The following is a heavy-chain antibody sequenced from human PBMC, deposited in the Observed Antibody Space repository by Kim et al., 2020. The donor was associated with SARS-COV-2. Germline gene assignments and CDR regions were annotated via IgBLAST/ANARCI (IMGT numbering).Heavy chain of an antibody. D-gene: IGHD6-25*01. CDR3: AKARLTDSNWFDP. V-gene: IGHV3-9*01. J-gene: IGHJ5*02. CDR1: GFSFDDSA. CDR2: INYNSGRI. Sequence: SLRLSCAASGFSFDDSAMHWVRQAPGKGLEWVSGINYNSGRIGYADSVKGRFTISRDNAKNSLYLQMNSLRDEDTALYFCAKARLTDSNWFDPWGQGT.